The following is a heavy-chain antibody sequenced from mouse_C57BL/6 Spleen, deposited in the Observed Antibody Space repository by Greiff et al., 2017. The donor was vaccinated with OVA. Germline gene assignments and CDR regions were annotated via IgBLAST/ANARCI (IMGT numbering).Heavy chain of an antibody. CDR2: ISDGGSYT. J-gene: IGHJ3*01. V-gene: IGHV5-4*01. Sequence: VQLKESGGGLVKPGGSLKLSCAASGFTFSSYAMSWVRQTPEKRLEWVATISDGGSYTYYPDNVKGRFTISRDNAKNNLYLQMSHLKSEDTAMYYCATPLVYYGSSYGFAYWGQGTLVTVSA. CDR3: ATPLVYYGSSYGFAY. CDR1: GFTFSSYA. D-gene: IGHD1-1*01.